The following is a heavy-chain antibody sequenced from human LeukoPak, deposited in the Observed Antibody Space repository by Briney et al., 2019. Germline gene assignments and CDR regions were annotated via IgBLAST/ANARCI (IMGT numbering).Heavy chain of an antibody. D-gene: IGHD3/OR15-3a*01. CDR3: ARHGPLRTLDY. CDR1: GGSISSSSYY. V-gene: IGHV4-39*01. J-gene: IGHJ4*02. CDR2: IYYSGST. Sequence: SETLSLTCTVSGGSISSSSYYWGWIRQPPGKGLEWIGSIYYSGSTYYNPSLKSRVTISVDTSKNQFSLKLSSVTAADTAAYYCARHGPLRTLDYWGQGTLVTVSS.